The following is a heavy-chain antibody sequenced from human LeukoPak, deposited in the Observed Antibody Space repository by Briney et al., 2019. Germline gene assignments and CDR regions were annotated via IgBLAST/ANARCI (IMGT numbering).Heavy chain of an antibody. CDR2: ISYDGSNK. J-gene: IGHJ4*02. CDR3: AKGGPPTGASPRPWDFNY. Sequence: GGSLRLSCAASRFTFSTYGMHWVRQAPGKGLEWVAVISYDGSNKYHADSVKGRFTISRDNSKNTLYLQMNSLRVEDTAVYYCAKGGPPTGASPRPWDFNYWGQGALVTVSS. D-gene: IGHD1-26*01. V-gene: IGHV3-30*18. CDR1: RFTFSTYG.